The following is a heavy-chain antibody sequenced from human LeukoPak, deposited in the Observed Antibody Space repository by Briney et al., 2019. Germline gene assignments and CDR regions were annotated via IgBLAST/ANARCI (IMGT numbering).Heavy chain of an antibody. V-gene: IGHV3-30*02. CDR2: IRFEGSDE. CDR1: EFTFNSYG. Sequence: GGSLRLSCTASEFTFNSYGMHWVRQAPGKGLEWVAFIRFEGSDEHYADSVKGRFTISRDNSKNTLYLQMNSLRAEDTAVYYCAKDRRGSCNAGSCYCCDYWGRGALVTVSS. D-gene: IGHD2-15*01. J-gene: IGHJ4*02. CDR3: AKDRRGSCNAGSCYCCDY.